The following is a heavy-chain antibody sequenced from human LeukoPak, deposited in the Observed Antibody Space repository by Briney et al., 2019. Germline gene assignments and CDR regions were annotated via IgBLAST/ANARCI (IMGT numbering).Heavy chain of an antibody. V-gene: IGHV4-34*01. D-gene: IGHD5-24*01. CDR1: GGSFSGYY. CDR3: ARGPSDGYNSSFDY. CDR2: INHSGST. Sequence: SETLSLTCAVYGGSFSGYYWSWIRQPPGKGLEWIGEINHSGSTNYSPSLKSRVTISVDTSKNQFSLKLSSVTAADTAVYYCARGPSDGYNSSFDYWGQGTLVTVPS. J-gene: IGHJ4*02.